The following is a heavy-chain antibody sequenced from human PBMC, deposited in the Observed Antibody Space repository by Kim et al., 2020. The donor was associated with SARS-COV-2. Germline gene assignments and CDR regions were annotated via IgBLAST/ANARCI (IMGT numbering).Heavy chain of an antibody. CDR3: ARGTGDGC. Sequence: GKNITYAHTVKGRFTHSRDNAKNMLYLQMNSLGAEDTGVYFCARGTGDGCWGQGTLVTVSS. J-gene: IGHJ4*02. D-gene: IGHD7-27*01. CDR2: GKNI. V-gene: IGHV3-74*03.